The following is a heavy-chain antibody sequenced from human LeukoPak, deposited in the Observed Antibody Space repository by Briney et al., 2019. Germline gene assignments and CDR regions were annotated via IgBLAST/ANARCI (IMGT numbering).Heavy chain of an antibody. CDR1: GFTVSSNY. CDR2: IYSGGST. CDR3: ARDRAGYQLLSFDY. D-gene: IGHD2-2*01. J-gene: IGHJ4*02. Sequence: GGSLRLSCAASGFTVSSNYMSWVRQAPGKGLEWVSVIYSGGSTYYADSVKGRFTISRDNSKNTLYLQMNSLRAEDTAVYYCARDRAGYQLLSFDYWGQGTLVTVSS. V-gene: IGHV3-53*01.